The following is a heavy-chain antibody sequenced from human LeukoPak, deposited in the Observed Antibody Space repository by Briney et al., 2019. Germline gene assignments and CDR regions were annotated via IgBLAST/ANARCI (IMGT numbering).Heavy chain of an antibody. CDR2: ISGSGGST. D-gene: IGHD2-15*01. CDR3: ARDLRDIVVVVAAPYSDDAFDI. J-gene: IGHJ3*02. Sequence: GGSLRLSCAASGFTFSSYAMSWVRQAPGKGLEWVSAISGSGGSTYYADSVKGRFTISRDNSKNTLYLQMNSLRAEDTAVYYCARDLRDIVVVVAAPYSDDAFDIWGQGTMVTVSS. CDR1: GFTFSSYA. V-gene: IGHV3-23*01.